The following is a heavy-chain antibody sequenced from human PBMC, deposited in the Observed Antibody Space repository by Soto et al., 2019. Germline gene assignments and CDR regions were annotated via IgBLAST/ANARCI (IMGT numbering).Heavy chain of an antibody. J-gene: IGHJ4*02. D-gene: IGHD3-22*01. V-gene: IGHV1-18*04. CDR2: ISAYNGNT. CDR3: ARGHYYDSSGYYYGY. CDR1: GYTFTSYG. Sequence: SVKVSCKASGYTFTSYGISWVRQAPGQGLEWMGWISAYNGNTNYAQKLQGRVTMTTDTSTSTAYMELRSLRSDDTAVYYCARGHYYDSSGYYYGYWGQGTLVTVSS.